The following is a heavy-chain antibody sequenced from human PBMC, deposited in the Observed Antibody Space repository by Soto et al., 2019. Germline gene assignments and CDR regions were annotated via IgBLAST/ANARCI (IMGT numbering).Heavy chain of an antibody. CDR3: TRASSLDFDF. CDR2: IRRNAYGGTT. D-gene: IGHD3-16*01. J-gene: IGHJ4*02. CDR1: GLTYGDYA. Sequence: PGGSLRLSFTTSGLTYGDYALRLPRQDPGKGLEWVGFIRRNAYGGTTDYAASVKGRFTISRDDSKSIAYLQMNSLRTEDTALYYCTRASSLDFDFWGQGTLVNVSS. V-gene: IGHV3-49*03.